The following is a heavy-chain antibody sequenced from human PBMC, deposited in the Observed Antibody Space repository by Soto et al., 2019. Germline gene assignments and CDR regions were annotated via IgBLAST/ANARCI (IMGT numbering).Heavy chain of an antibody. Sequence: EVQLVESGGGLVQPGGPLRLSCAASGFTFSSYSMNWVRQAPGKGLEWVSYISSSSSTIYYADSVKGRFTISRDNAKNSLYLQMNSLRAEDTAVYYCARDREAYYGDHDYWGQGTLVTVSS. CDR3: ARDREAYYGDHDY. CDR1: GFTFSSYS. CDR2: ISSSSSTI. V-gene: IGHV3-48*01. D-gene: IGHD4-17*01. J-gene: IGHJ4*02.